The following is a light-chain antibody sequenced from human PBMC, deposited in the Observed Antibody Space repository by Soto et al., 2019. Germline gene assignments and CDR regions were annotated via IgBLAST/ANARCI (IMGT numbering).Light chain of an antibody. CDR2: KAS. CDR1: QSIDTW. V-gene: IGKV1-5*03. CDR3: QQYSIYPRT. Sequence: DIQMTQSPSTLSASVGDRVTITCRASQSIDTWLAWYQQKPGKAPKILIYKASSLESGVPSRFSGSGSGTEFTLTISSLQPDDFETYYCQQYSIYPRTLGKGTKRGFK. J-gene: IGKJ2*01.